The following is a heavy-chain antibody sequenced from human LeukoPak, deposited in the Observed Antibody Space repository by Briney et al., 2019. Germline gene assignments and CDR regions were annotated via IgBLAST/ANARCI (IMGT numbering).Heavy chain of an antibody. Sequence: GRSLRLSCAASGFTFSSHGMHWVRQAPGKGLEWVAVIWYDGSNKYYADSVKGRFTISRDNSKNTLYLQMNSLRAEDTAVYYCARGDSSSSGSWFDPWGQGTLVTVSS. J-gene: IGHJ5*02. CDR3: ARGDSSSSGSWFDP. V-gene: IGHV3-33*01. CDR1: GFTFSSHG. D-gene: IGHD6-6*01. CDR2: IWYDGSNK.